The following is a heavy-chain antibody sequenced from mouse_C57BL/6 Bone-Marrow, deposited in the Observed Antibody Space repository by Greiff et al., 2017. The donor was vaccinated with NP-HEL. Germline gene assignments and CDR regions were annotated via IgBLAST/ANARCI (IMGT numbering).Heavy chain of an antibody. D-gene: IGHD3-3*01. Sequence: EVQLQQSGPELVKPGASVKISCKASGYSFTGYYMNWVKQSPEKSLEWIGEINPSTGGTTYNQKFKAKATLTVDKSSSTAYMQLKSLTSEDSAVYYCARRGLGQGFAYWGQGTLVTVSA. V-gene: IGHV1-42*01. CDR2: INPSTGGT. J-gene: IGHJ3*01. CDR3: ARRGLGQGFAY. CDR1: GYSFTGYY.